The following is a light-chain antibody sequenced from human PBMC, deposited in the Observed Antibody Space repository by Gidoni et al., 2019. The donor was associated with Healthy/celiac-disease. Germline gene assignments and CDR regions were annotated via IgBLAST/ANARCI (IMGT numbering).Light chain of an antibody. CDR3: QQYNSYSPT. Sequence: IQMPQSPSSLSASVGDRVTITCRASQSISSYLTWYQQKPGKAPKLLIYKASSLERGVPSRFSGSGSGTEFTLTISSLQPDDFATYYCQQYNSYSPTFGQGTKVEIK. V-gene: IGKV1-5*03. CDR2: KAS. CDR1: QSISSY. J-gene: IGKJ1*01.